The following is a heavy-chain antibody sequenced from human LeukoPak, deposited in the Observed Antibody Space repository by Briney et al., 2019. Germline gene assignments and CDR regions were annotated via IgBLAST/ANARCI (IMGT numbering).Heavy chain of an antibody. V-gene: IGHV1-46*01. J-gene: IGHJ4*02. CDR3: ARASSGWYRILDY. CDR2: LNPSGGST. CDR1: GYTVTSYY. D-gene: IGHD6-19*01. Sequence: ASVKVSCKASGYTVTSYYMHWVRQAPGQGLEWMGILNPSGGSTSYAQKFQGRVTITADESTSTAYMELSSLRSEDTAVYYCARASSGWYRILDYWGQGTLVTVSS.